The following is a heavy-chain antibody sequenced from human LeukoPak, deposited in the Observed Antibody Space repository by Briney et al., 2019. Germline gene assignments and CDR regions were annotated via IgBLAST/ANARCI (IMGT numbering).Heavy chain of an antibody. D-gene: IGHD6-6*01. Sequence: GESLKISCKGSGYSFTSYWIGWVRQMPGKGLEWMGIIYPGDSDTRYSPSFQGQVTISADKSISTAYLQWSSLKASDTAMYYCARQMAARGYYYYYYMDVWGKGTTVTVSS. V-gene: IGHV5-51*01. CDR2: IYPGDSDT. CDR1: GYSFTSYW. CDR3: ARQMAARGYYYYYYMDV. J-gene: IGHJ6*03.